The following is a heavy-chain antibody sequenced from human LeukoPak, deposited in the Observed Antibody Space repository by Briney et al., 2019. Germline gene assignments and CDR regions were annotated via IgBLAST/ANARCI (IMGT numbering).Heavy chain of an antibody. CDR1: GYTFTSYD. V-gene: IGHV1-8*01. D-gene: IGHD5-18*01. Sequence: ASVKVSCKGSGYTFTSYDINWVRQATGQGLEWRGGMNANSGNRGYAQKFQGSVTMTRTTSISTAYMQLSSLRSEATAVYYCAHRAEGQHHDAFDTWGQGTLVTVSS. J-gene: IGHJ3*02. CDR3: AHRAEGQHHDAFDT. CDR2: MNANSGNR.